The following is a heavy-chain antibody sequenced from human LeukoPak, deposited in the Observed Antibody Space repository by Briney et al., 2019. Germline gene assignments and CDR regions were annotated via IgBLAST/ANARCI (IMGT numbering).Heavy chain of an antibody. CDR2: INPNSGGT. Sequence: ASVKVSCKASGYTITGYYLHWVRQAPGQGLEWMGWINPNSGGTNYAQKFQGWVTMTGDTSINTAYMELSRLRSDDTAVYYCARAVGLYNWNYVDAFDIWGQGTMVTVSS. V-gene: IGHV1-2*04. D-gene: IGHD1-7*01. CDR3: ARAVGLYNWNYVDAFDI. J-gene: IGHJ3*02. CDR1: GYTITGYY.